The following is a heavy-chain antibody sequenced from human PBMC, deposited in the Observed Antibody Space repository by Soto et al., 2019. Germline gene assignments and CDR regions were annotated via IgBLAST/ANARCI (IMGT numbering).Heavy chain of an antibody. V-gene: IGHV1-8*01. CDR3: AGVSCCSYWYFDL. CDR1: GYTFTSYD. J-gene: IGHJ2*01. CDR2: MNPNSGNT. Sequence: QVQLVQSGAEVKKPGASVKVSCKASGYTFTSYDINWVRQATGQGLEWMGWMNPNSGNTGYAQKFQGRVTMTRNTALSTAYMEVRSLRSEDTAVYYCAGVSCCSYWYFDLWGRGTLVTVSS. D-gene: IGHD2-15*01.